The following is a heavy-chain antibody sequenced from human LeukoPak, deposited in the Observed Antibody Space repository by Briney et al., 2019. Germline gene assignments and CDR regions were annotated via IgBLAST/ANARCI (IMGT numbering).Heavy chain of an antibody. CDR1: GFTFSSYS. Sequence: GGSLRLSCAASGFTFSSYSMNWVRQAPGKGLEWVSSISSSSSYIYYADSVKGRFTISRDNAKNSLYPQMNSLRAEDTAVYYCARDHYTANWYFDYWGQGTLVTVSS. CDR3: ARDHYTANWYFDY. J-gene: IGHJ4*02. CDR2: ISSSSSYI. V-gene: IGHV3-21*01. D-gene: IGHD3-3*01.